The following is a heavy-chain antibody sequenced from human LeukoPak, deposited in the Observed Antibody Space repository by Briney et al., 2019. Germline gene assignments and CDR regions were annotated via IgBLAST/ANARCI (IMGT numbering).Heavy chain of an antibody. CDR3: ARQGGVVLAAANYFDY. D-gene: IGHD6-13*01. CDR2: IYYSGST. CDR1: GGSISSSSYY. Sequence: SETLSLTCTVSGGSISSSSYYWGWMRQPPGKGLEWIGSIYYSGSTYYNPSLKSRVTISVDASKNQFSLKLSSVTAADTAVYYCARQGGVVLAAANYFDYWGQGTLVTVSS. J-gene: IGHJ4*02. V-gene: IGHV4-39*01.